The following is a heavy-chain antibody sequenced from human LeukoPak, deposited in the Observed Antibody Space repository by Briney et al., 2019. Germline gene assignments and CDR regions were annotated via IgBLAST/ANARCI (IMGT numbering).Heavy chain of an antibody. Sequence: PGRSLRLSCAASGFIFDNFGMHWVRQVPGKGLEWLALISHDGSNEYYGDFVKGRFTTSSDNSKNTVYLQMNALRPEDTAMYYCAKVGKGQLLEAFDIWGQGTMVTVSP. CDR3: AKVGKGQLLEAFDI. CDR2: ISHDGSNE. J-gene: IGHJ3*02. CDR1: GFIFDNFG. V-gene: IGHV3-30*18. D-gene: IGHD2-2*01.